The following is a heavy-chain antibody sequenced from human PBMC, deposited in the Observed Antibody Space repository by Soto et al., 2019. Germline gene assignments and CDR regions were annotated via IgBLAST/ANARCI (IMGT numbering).Heavy chain of an antibody. J-gene: IGHJ6*02. CDR3: ARDLLMVYAHYGMDV. Sequence: GASVKVSCKASGYTFTSYSMRWVRQSPGQRLEWMGWINAGNGNTKYSQKFQGRVTITRDTSASTAYMELSSLRSEDTAVYYCARDLLMVYAHYGMDVWGQGTTVTVSS. CDR2: INAGNGNT. D-gene: IGHD2-8*01. CDR1: GYTFTSYS. V-gene: IGHV1-3*01.